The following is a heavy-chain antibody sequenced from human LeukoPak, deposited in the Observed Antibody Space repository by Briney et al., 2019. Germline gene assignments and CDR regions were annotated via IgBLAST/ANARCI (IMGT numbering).Heavy chain of an antibody. D-gene: IGHD4-17*01. CDR3: ARVGPTDDYGDSHDAFDI. V-gene: IGHV4-59*02. CDR1: GGSVSSSF. Sequence: KASETLSLTCSVSGGSVSSSFWSWIRQPPGKGLEWIGHIYYSGSTNYNPSLKSRVTISVDTSKNHFSLKVTSVTAADTAVYYCARVGPTDDYGDSHDAFDIWGQGTLVDLSS. J-gene: IGHJ3*02. CDR2: IYYSGST.